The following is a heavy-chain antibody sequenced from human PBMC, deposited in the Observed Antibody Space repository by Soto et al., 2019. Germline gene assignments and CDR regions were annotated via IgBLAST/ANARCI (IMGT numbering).Heavy chain of an antibody. CDR1: GGTFSSYA. J-gene: IGHJ5*02. D-gene: IGHD3-22*01. Sequence: SVKVSCKASGGTFSSYAISWVRQAPGQGLEWMGGIIPIFGTANYAQKFQGRVTITADESTSTAYMELSSLRSEDTAVYYCARDQRLIFYYDAPQNWFDPWGQGTLVTVSS. CDR2: IIPIFGTA. CDR3: ARDQRLIFYYDAPQNWFDP. V-gene: IGHV1-69*13.